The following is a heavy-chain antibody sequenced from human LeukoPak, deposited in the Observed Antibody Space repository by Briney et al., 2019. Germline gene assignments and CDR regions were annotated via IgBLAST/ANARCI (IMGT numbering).Heavy chain of an antibody. V-gene: IGHV3-30*02. CDR1: GFVFSNYG. D-gene: IGHD1-1*01. CDR2: VRYGGSNE. CDR3: AKYKVAVPGAFDH. J-gene: IGHJ5*02. Sequence: GGSLRLSCAASGFVFSNYGMHWVRQAPGKGLEWVAFVRYGGSNEYYADSVEGRFTISRDNSKNTLFLHMNSLRAEDTAVYSCAKYKVAVPGAFDHWGQGTLVTVSS.